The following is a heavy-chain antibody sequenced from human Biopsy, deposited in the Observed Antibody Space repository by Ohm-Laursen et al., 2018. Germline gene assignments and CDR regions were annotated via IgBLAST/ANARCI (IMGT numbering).Heavy chain of an antibody. CDR3: VKAYSAIYWFDP. V-gene: IGHV3-23*01. CDR1: GFIFSRND. CDR2: ISGSDAST. D-gene: IGHD2-21*01. J-gene: IGHJ5*02. Sequence: GSLRLSCAAAGFIFSRNDMSWVRQAPEKGLEWVSGISGSDASTYYADSVKGRFTISRDNSKNTLFLQMDSLRADDTAVYYCVKAYSAIYWFDPWGQGTLVTVSS.